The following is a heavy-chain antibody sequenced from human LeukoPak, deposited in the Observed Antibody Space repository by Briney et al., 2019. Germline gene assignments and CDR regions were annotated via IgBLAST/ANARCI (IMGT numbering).Heavy chain of an antibody. Sequence: SETLSLTCTVSGGSISSYYWSWIRQPPGKGLEWIGYIYYSGSTNYNPSLKSRVTISVDTSKNQFSLKLSSVTAADTAVYYCARGSSYFRPEYFQYWGQGTLVTVSS. CDR3: ARGSSYFRPEYFQY. V-gene: IGHV4-59*01. CDR2: IYYSGST. J-gene: IGHJ1*01. D-gene: IGHD6-13*01. CDR1: GGSISSYY.